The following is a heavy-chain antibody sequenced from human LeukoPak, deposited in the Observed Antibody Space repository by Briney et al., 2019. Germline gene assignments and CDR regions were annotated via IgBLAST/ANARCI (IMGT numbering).Heavy chain of an antibody. D-gene: IGHD2-2*01. CDR2: IYYSGST. CDR3: AIRGYCSSTSCPEYFDY. J-gene: IGHJ4*02. Sequence: SSETLSLTCTVSGGSISSSSYYWGWIRQPPGKGLEWIGSIYYSGSTYYNPSLKSRVTISVDTSKNQFSLKLSSVTAADTAVYYCAIRGYCSSTSCPEYFDYWGQGTLVTVSS. V-gene: IGHV4-39*01. CDR1: GGSISSSSYY.